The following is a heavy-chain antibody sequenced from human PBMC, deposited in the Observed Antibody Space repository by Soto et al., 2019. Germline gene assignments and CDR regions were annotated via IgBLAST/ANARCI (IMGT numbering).Heavy chain of an antibody. J-gene: IGHJ6*02. CDR2: IWNDGSGY. D-gene: IGHD6-13*01. V-gene: IGHV3-33*01. Sequence: QVQLVESGGGVVQPGKSLRLSCAASGFTFTNYGMHWVRQAPGKGLEWVAVIWNDGSGYFYANSVKGRFTISRDNSKNTLYMQMSSMRAEDTAVYYCARLQISPPTRGAAAARGGMDVWGQGTTVTVSS. CDR3: ARLQISPPTRGAAAARGGMDV. CDR1: GFTFTNYG.